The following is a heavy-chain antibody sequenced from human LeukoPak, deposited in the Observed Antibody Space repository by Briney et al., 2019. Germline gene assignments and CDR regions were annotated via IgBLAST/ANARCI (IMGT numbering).Heavy chain of an antibody. Sequence: GGSLRLSCEASGFAFSFFAMSWLRQPPGKGLEWVSTINANSGTRSYAASVRGRFTISRDNSKNTLYLQMNSLRAEDTAVYYCAKVESSSPVGAFDIWGQGTMVTVSS. D-gene: IGHD6-13*01. CDR2: INANSGTR. CDR3: AKVESSSPVGAFDI. J-gene: IGHJ3*02. CDR1: GFAFSFFA. V-gene: IGHV3-23*01.